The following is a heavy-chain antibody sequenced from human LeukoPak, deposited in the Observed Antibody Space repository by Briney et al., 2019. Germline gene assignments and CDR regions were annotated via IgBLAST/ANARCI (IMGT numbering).Heavy chain of an antibody. D-gene: IGHD6-6*01. CDR1: GYTFTSYG. J-gene: IGHJ4*02. V-gene: IGHV1-18*04. Sequence: GASVKVSCKASGYTFTSYGISWVRQAPGQGLEWMGWISAYNGNTNYAQKLQGRVTMTTDTSTSTAYMELRSLRSDDTAVYYCARDPGNILAARSFDYWGQGTLVTVSS. CDR3: ARDPGNILAARSFDY. CDR2: ISAYNGNT.